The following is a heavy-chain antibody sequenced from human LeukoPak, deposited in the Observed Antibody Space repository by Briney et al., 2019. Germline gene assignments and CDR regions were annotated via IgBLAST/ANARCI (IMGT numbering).Heavy chain of an antibody. CDR2: INHSGST. CDR3: ARGGFYCGGDCYVDY. D-gene: IGHD2-21*02. J-gene: IGHJ4*02. Sequence: SETLSLTCAVSGGSFSPYCWSWIRQPPGKGLGWIGEINHSGSTNYNPSLKSRVTISVDTSKNQFSLKLSSVTAADTAVYYCARGGFYCGGDCYVDYWGQGTLVTVAS. CDR1: GGSFSPYC. V-gene: IGHV4-34*01.